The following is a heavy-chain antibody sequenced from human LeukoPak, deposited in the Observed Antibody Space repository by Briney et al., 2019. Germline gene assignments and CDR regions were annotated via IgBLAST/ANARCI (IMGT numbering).Heavy chain of an antibody. CDR3: ARDALRRGAAAGSVSFDY. CDR2: INAGNGNT. D-gene: IGHD6-13*01. V-gene: IGHV1-3*01. J-gene: IGHJ4*02. Sequence: ASVKVSCKASGYTFTSYAMHWVRQAPGQRLEWMGWINAGNGNTKYSQKFQGRVTITRDTSASTAYMELSSLRSEDTAVYYCARDALRRGAAAGSVSFDYWGQGTLVTVSS. CDR1: GYTFTSYA.